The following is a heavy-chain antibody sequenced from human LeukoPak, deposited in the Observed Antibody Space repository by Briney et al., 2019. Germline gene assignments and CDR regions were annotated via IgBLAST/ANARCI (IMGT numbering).Heavy chain of an antibody. V-gene: IGHV3-7*01. CDR3: ARGYFSSSGRGMDV. Sequence: GGSLRLSCAASGFTFSQYWMSWVRQAPGKGLEWVANIKQDGSEKSYADSVKGRFTISRDNAKNSLYLQMGSLRAEDTAVYYCARGYFSSSGRGMDVWGQGTTVTVSS. CDR1: GFTFSQYW. J-gene: IGHJ6*02. D-gene: IGHD6-13*01. CDR2: IKQDGSEK.